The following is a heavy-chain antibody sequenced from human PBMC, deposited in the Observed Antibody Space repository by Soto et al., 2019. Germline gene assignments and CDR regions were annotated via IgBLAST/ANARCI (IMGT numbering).Heavy chain of an antibody. CDR1: GVSISSGGHY. Sequence: LSLTCTVSGVSISSGGHYWSWIRQTPGKGLEWVGYIQVSGDTFYNPSLEGRVSMSVDTSNNQFSLDLTSVTAADTAVYYCVRDTSWSRPYWGQGTLVTVSS. J-gene: IGHJ4*02. CDR2: IQVSGDT. D-gene: IGHD2-15*01. CDR3: VRDTSWSRPY. V-gene: IGHV4-30-4*01.